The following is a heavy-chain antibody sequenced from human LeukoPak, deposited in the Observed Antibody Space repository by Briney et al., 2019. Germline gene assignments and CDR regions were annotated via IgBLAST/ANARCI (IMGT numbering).Heavy chain of an antibody. CDR2: IYHSGST. Sequence: SETLSLTCTVSGGSISSGSYYWNWIRQPPGKGLEWIGSIYHSGSTYYNPSLKSRVTISVDTSKNQFSLKLSSVTAADTAVYYCARDIYYYYYMDVWGKGTTVTVSS. CDR1: GGSISSGSYY. J-gene: IGHJ6*03. CDR3: ARDIYYYYYMDV. V-gene: IGHV4-39*07.